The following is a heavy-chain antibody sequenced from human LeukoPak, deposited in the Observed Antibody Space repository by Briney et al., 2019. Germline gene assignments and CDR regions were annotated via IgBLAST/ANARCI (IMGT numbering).Heavy chain of an antibody. CDR1: GFTFSSYA. D-gene: IGHD3-9*01. J-gene: IGHJ4*02. CDR2: ISSNGGST. Sequence: PGGSLRLSCAASGFTFSSYAMHWVRQAPGKGLEYVSAISSNGGSTYYANSVKGRFTISRDNSKNTLYLQMGSLRAEDMTVYYCARGEYDILTGLFDYWGQGTLVTVSS. V-gene: IGHV3-64*01. CDR3: ARGEYDILTGLFDY.